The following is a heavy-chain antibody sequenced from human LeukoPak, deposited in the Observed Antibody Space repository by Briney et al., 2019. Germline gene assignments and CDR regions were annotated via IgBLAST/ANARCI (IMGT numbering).Heavy chain of an antibody. D-gene: IGHD3-3*01. CDR3: AREIFGVVRYPRSNWFDP. Sequence: SETLSLTCTVSGGSISSYYWSWIRQPAGKGLEWIGRIYTSGSTNYNPSLKSRVTISVDTSKNQFSLKLSSVTAADTAVYYCAREIFGVVRYPRSNWFDPWGQGTLVTVSS. CDR1: GGSISSYY. V-gene: IGHV4-4*07. CDR2: IYTSGST. J-gene: IGHJ5*02.